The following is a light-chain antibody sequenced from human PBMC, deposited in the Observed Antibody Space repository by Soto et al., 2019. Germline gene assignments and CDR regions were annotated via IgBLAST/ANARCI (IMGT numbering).Light chain of an antibody. CDR3: LQHHAWPWT. CDR2: RIF. J-gene: IGKJ1*01. Sequence: RVMTQSPGTLSLFPGESVTLSCRASQSVNGYLDWFQHKPGQAPRLVLKRIFIRSIGVPARFSGSGSETEFTLTINGLQSEDSGVYYCLQHHAWPWTFGQGTKVDIK. V-gene: IGKV3-15*01. CDR1: QSVNGY.